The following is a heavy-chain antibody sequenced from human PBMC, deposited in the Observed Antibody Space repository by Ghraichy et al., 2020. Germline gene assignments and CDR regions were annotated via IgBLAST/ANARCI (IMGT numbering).Heavy chain of an antibody. Sequence: SQTLSLTCVISGDSVSSNIASWSWIRPSPSRGLEWLGRTFYRSNWYNEYAVSVKGRITFSSDTSKNQFSLHLDSVTPEDTAVYYCAGEPGYSYGHAFDWWGQGTLVTVSS. CDR1: GDSVSSNIAS. J-gene: IGHJ4*02. CDR2: TFYRSNWYN. V-gene: IGHV6-1*01. D-gene: IGHD5-18*01. CDR3: AGEPGYSYGHAFDW.